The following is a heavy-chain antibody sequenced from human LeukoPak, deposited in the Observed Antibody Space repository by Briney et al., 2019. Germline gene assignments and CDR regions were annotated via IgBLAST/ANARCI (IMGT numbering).Heavy chain of an antibody. CDR3: ARSGYSYGFWLAIY. CDR2: INPNSGGT. CDR1: GYTFTGYY. J-gene: IGHJ4*02. D-gene: IGHD5-18*01. V-gene: IGHV1-2*02. Sequence: ASVKVSCKASGYTFTGYYMHWVRQAPGQGLEWMGWINPNSGGTNYAQKFQGRVTMTRDTSISTAYMELSRLRSEDTAVYYCARSGYSYGFWLAIYWGQGTLVTVSS.